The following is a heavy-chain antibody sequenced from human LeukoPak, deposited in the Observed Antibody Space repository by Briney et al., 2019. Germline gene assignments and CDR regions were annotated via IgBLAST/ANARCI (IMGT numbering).Heavy chain of an antibody. CDR2: ISYDGSNK. J-gene: IGHJ4*02. CDR3: ARDSMTTVTHFDY. D-gene: IGHD4-17*01. Sequence: GRSLRLSCAASGFTFSSYAMHWVRQAPGKGLEWVAVISYDGSNKYYADSVKGRFTISRDNSKNTLYLQMNSLRAEDTAVYYCARDSMTTVTHFDYWGQGTLVTVSS. V-gene: IGHV3-30-3*01. CDR1: GFTFSSYA.